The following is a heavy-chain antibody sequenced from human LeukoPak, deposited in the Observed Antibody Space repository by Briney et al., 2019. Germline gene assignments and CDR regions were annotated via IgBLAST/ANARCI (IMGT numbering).Heavy chain of an antibody. J-gene: IGHJ4*02. D-gene: IGHD1-26*01. CDR1: GFTVSTKY. V-gene: IGHV3-66*01. Sequence: GGSLRLSCAASGFTVSTKYMSWVRQAPGKGLEWVSVIYSGGSTEYADSVKGRFTISRDNSKNTLYLQMNSLRAEDTAVYYCATRTHSGNYIGYSDYWGQGTLVTVSS. CDR2: IYSGGST. CDR3: ATRTHSGNYIGYSDY.